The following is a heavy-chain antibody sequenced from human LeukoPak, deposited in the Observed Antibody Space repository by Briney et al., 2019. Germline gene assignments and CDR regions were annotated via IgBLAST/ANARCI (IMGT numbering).Heavy chain of an antibody. D-gene: IGHD6-19*01. CDR3: ARVSSGWTPAPPH. J-gene: IGHJ4*02. CDR1: GGSFSGYY. V-gene: IGHV4-34*01. Sequence: SETLSLTCAVYGGSFSGYYWSWIRQPPGKGLEWIGEINHSGSTNYNPSLKSRVTISVDTSKNQFSLKLSSVTAEDTAVYYCARVSSGWTPAPPHWGQGTLVTVSS. CDR2: INHSGST.